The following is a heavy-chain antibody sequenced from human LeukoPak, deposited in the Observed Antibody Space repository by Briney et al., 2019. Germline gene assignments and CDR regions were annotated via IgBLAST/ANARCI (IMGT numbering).Heavy chain of an antibody. Sequence: GGSLRLSCAASGFTFSSYWMSWVRQAPGKGLEWVANIKQDGSEKYYVDSEKGRFTISRDNAKNSLYLQMNSLRAEDTAVYYCARESGYVGYYYYMDVWGKGTTVTVSS. CDR1: GFTFSSYW. D-gene: IGHD5-12*01. V-gene: IGHV3-7*01. CDR2: IKQDGSEK. CDR3: ARESGYVGYYYYMDV. J-gene: IGHJ6*03.